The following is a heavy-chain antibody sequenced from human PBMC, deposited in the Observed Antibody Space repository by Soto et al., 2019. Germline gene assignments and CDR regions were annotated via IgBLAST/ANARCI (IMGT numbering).Heavy chain of an antibody. CDR2: ISAYNGNT. D-gene: IGHD3-3*01. Sequence: GASVKVSCKASGYTFTSYGISWVRQAPGQGLEWMGWISAYNGNTNYAQKLQGRVTMTTDTSTSTAYMELRSLRSDDTAVYYCARDHVDLRFLEWLLANAFDIWGQGTMVTVSS. CDR3: ARDHVDLRFLEWLLANAFDI. V-gene: IGHV1-18*01. CDR1: GYTFTSYG. J-gene: IGHJ3*02.